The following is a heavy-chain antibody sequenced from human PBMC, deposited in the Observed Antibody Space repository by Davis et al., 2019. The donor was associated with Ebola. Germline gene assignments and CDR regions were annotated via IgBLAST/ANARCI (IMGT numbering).Heavy chain of an antibody. CDR1: GFTFSSYS. D-gene: IGHD2-8*01. J-gene: IGHJ4*02. CDR2: ISGSGGST. Sequence: GESLKISCAASGFTFSSYSMNWVRQAPGKGLEWVSAISGSGGSTYYADSVKGRFTISRDNSKNTLYLQMNSLRAEDTAVYYCAKHLTDIVLMVYAVRGPLGVDYWGQGTLVTVSS. CDR3: AKHLTDIVLMVYAVRGPLGVDY. V-gene: IGHV3-23*01.